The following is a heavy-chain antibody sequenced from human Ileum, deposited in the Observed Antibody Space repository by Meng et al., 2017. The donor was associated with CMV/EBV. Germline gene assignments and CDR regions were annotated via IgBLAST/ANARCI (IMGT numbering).Heavy chain of an antibody. V-gene: IGHV3-74*03. Sequence: RVGSGFTCGHDWMHWVRHAPGRGLVWVSHANNDGSITTYADSVKGRFTISRDNAKNTLYLQMNSLRVEDTAVYYCARGAGGFDQWGQGALVTVSS. CDR1: GFTCGHDW. D-gene: IGHD3-10*01. J-gene: IGHJ4*02. CDR3: ARGAGGFDQ. CDR2: ANNDGSIT.